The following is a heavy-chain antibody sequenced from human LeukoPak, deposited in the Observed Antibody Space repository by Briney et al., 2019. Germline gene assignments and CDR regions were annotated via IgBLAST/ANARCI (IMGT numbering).Heavy chain of an antibody. CDR2: IHSGGRT. V-gene: IGHV3-66*01. D-gene: IGHD3-10*01. CDR3: ASRDRGYYYGMDV. Sequence: GGSLRLSCAASGITVSSNYMSWVRQAPGKGLEWVSVIHSGGRTYYEDSVKGRFTISRDNSKNTLYLQMNSLRVEDTAVYYCASRDRGYYYGMDVWGQGTTVTVSS. J-gene: IGHJ6*02. CDR1: GITVSSNY.